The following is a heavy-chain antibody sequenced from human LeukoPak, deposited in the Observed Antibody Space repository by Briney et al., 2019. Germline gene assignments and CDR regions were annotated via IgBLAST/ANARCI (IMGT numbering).Heavy chain of an antibody. CDR3: ARGYYDFWSGYYTDY. CDR1: GFTFSSYS. Sequence: GGSLRLSCAASGFTFSSYSMNWVRQAPGKGLEWVSSISSSSSYIYYADSVKGRFTISRDNAKNSLYLQMNSLRAEDTAVYYCARGYYDFWSGYYTDYWGQGTLVTVSS. J-gene: IGHJ4*02. D-gene: IGHD3-3*01. CDR2: ISSSSSYI. V-gene: IGHV3-21*01.